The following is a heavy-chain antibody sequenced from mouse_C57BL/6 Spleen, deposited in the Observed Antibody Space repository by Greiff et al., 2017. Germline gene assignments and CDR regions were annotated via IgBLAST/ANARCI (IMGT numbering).Heavy chain of an antibody. J-gene: IGHJ4*01. Sequence: VQLQQSGAELVRPGASVTLSCKASGYTFTDYEMHWVKQTPVHGLEWIGAIAPETGGTAYHQKFKGQAILTADKSSSTAYMELRSLTSEDSAVYYCTRPLYYAMDYWGQGTSVTVSS. CDR2: IAPETGGT. V-gene: IGHV1-15*01. CDR3: TRPLYYAMDY. CDR1: GYTFTDYE.